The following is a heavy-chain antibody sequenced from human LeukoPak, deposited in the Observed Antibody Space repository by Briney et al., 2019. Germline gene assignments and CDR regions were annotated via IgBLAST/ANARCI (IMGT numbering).Heavy chain of an antibody. D-gene: IGHD4-11*01. Sequence: SETLSLTCAVYGGSFSGYYWSWIRQPPGKGLEWIGEINHSGSTSYNPSLKSRVTISVDTSKNQFSLKLSSVTAADTAVYYCARGGRGDYRNEYCFDYWGQGTLVTVSS. J-gene: IGHJ4*02. CDR1: GGSFSGYY. V-gene: IGHV4-34*01. CDR3: ARGGRGDYRNEYCFDY. CDR2: INHSGST.